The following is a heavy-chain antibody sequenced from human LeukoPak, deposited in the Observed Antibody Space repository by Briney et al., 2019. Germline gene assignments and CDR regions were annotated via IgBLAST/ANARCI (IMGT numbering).Heavy chain of an antibody. V-gene: IGHV4-59*01. Sequence: SETLSLTCTVSGGSIGSYYWSWIRQPPGKGLEWIGYIYYSGSTNYNPSLKSRVTISVDTSKNQFSLKLSSVTAADTAVYYCARAVLLWFGESPYYFDYWGQGTLVTVSS. CDR2: IYYSGST. CDR1: GGSIGSYY. D-gene: IGHD3-10*01. CDR3: ARAVLLWFGESPYYFDY. J-gene: IGHJ4*02.